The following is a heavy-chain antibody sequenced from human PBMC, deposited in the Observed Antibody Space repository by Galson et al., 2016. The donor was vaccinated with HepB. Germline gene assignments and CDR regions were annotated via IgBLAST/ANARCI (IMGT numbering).Heavy chain of an antibody. J-gene: IGHJ4*02. Sequence: SLRLSCAASGIPFSISGMHWVRQAPGKGLEWVAMIWSDGSSEYYADSVKGRFTIPSDNSRNTLYLQMNSRRADDTAVYYCWRDRAVRSIDQWGQGALVTVSS. CDR2: IWSDGSSE. CDR1: GIPFSISG. V-gene: IGHV3-33*01. CDR3: WRDRAVRSIDQ. D-gene: IGHD6-19*01.